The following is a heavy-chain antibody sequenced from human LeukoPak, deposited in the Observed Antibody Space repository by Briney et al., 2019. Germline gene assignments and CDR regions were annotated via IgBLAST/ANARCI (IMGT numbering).Heavy chain of an antibody. V-gene: IGHV3-23*01. CDR3: AKNGDRGAYCTCGTCYPYFYYYMDV. J-gene: IGHJ6*03. D-gene: IGHD2-15*01. CDR1: GLTFNNYA. Sequence: GGSLRLSCAVSGLTFNNYAMSWVRQAPGKGLEWVSGISGRGASKYYADSEKGRFTISRDNSKNTLYLQMNSLRAEDTAVYYCAKNGDRGAYCTCGTCYPYFYYYMDVWGKGTTVTI. CDR2: ISGRGASK.